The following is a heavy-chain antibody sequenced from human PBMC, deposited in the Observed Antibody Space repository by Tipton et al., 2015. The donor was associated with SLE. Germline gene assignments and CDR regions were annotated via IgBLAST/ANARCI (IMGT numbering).Heavy chain of an antibody. D-gene: IGHD6-13*01. J-gene: IGHJ4*02. V-gene: IGHV4-4*07. CDR2: FYYGSGIT. CDR1: GASITSDY. Sequence: TLSLTCTVSGASITSDYWSWIRQPAGQGLEWIGRFYYGSGITNSNPSLKSRVSMSVDTSKNQFSLKLSSVTAADTAVYYCARLRQLVDYWGQGTLVTVSS. CDR3: ARLRQLVDY.